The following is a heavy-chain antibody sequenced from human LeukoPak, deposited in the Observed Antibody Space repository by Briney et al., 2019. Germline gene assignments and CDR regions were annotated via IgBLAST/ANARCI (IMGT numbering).Heavy chain of an antibody. Sequence: PGGSLRLSCAASGFTFSSYWMSWIRQAPGKGLEWVANIKQDGSEKYYVDSVKGRFTISRDNAKNSLYLQMNSLRAEDTAVYYCAGTDIVATSFSYYFDYWGQGTLVTVSS. CDR2: IKQDGSEK. D-gene: IGHD5-12*01. J-gene: IGHJ4*02. CDR3: AGTDIVATSFSYYFDY. CDR1: GFTFSSYW. V-gene: IGHV3-7*01.